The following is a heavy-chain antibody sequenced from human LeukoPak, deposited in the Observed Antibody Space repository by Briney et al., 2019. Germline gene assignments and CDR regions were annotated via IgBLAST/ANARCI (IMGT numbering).Heavy chain of an antibody. V-gene: IGHV4-59*01. CDR1: GGSISTSY. J-gene: IGHJ4*02. D-gene: IGHD1-1*01. Sequence: PSETLCLTCTVSGGSISTSYWSWIRQPPGKGLEWIGYIYYSGYTNYNPSLKSRVTMSVDTSKNQFSLKLSSVTAADTAVYYCARGQSTGTTAQPDYWGQGTLVTVSS. CDR3: ARGQSTGTTAQPDY. CDR2: IYYSGYT.